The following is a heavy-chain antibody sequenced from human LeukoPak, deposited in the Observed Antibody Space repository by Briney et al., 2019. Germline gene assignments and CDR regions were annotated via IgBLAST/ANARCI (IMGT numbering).Heavy chain of an antibody. CDR3: ARGRDWFDP. CDR2: ISSSGSTI. V-gene: IGHV3-48*03. Sequence: GGSLRLSCAASGFTFSSYEMNWVRQAPGKGLEWVSYISSSGSTIYYADSVKGRFTISRDNAKNSLYLQMNSLRAEDTAIYYCARGRDWFDPLGQGTLVTVSS. CDR1: GFTFSSYE. J-gene: IGHJ5*02.